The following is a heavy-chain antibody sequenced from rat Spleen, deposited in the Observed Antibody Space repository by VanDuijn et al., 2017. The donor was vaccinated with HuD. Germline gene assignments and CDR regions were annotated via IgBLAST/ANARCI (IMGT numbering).Heavy chain of an antibody. D-gene: IGHD2-7*01. Sequence: EVQLVESGGGLVQPGGTLKLSCAASGITFSNYAMAWVRQAPTKGLEWVASISPSGGSTYYRDSVKGRFTISRDNAKSTLYLQMDSLRSEDTATYYCVSHGARISRFAYWGQGTLVTVSS. CDR1: GITFSNYA. CDR3: VSHGARISRFAY. V-gene: IGHV5S23*01. CDR2: ISPSGGST. J-gene: IGHJ3*01.